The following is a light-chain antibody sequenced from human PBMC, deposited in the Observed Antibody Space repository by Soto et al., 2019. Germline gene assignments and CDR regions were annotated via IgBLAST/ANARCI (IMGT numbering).Light chain of an antibody. V-gene: IGKV1-39*01. CDR3: QQSYSTTWT. J-gene: IGKJ1*01. CDR2: DAS. CDR1: QGISTY. Sequence: DIQMTQSPSSLSASVGDRVTITCPASQGISTYLNWYQQKPGKAPKLLIYDASSLQSGVPSRFSGSGSETEFTLTISSLQPEDFATYSCQQSYSTTWTFGQGTQVDIK.